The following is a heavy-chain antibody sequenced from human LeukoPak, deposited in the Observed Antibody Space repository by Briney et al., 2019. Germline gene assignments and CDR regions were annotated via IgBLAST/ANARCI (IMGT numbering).Heavy chain of an antibody. CDR3: ARLAAPLGSEGYYFDY. J-gene: IGHJ4*02. CDR2: INPSGGST. D-gene: IGHD6-25*01. CDR1: GYAFTTYY. Sequence: ASVKVSCKASGYAFTTYYMLWVRQAPGQALKWLGIINPSGGSTSSPQNFQGRVTITRDTSTSTVYMELSSLRSEDTAVYYFARLAAPLGSEGYYFDYWGQGTLVTVSS. V-gene: IGHV1-46*01.